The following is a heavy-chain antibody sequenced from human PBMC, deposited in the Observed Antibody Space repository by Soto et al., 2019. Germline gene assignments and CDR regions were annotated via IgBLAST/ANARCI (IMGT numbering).Heavy chain of an antibody. CDR1: GGSVSSGSYY. CDR3: ARDHLILPAHDFFYGSDV. CDR2: IPQDGVDG. V-gene: IGHV3-7*03. J-gene: IGHJ6*02. Sequence: ETLSLTCTVSGGSVSSGSYYWSWVRQTPGKGLEWVAKIPQDGVDGHYADSVKGRFTISRDNGKNSLYLQMNNLRAEDTAVYYCARDHLILPAHDFFYGSDVWGRGATVTVSS. D-gene: IGHD2-21*02.